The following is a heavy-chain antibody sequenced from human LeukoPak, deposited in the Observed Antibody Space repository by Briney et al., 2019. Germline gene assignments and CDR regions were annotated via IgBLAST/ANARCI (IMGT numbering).Heavy chain of an antibody. D-gene: IGHD1-1*01. Sequence: SQTLSLTCTVSGGSISSGSYYWSWIRQPAGKGLEWIGRIYTSGSTKYNPSLKSRVTISLDTSKNQFSLKVSSVTAAGTAMYYCATTRWTSERGGFDYWGQGTLVTVSS. V-gene: IGHV4-61*02. CDR1: GGSISSGSYY. CDR3: ATTRWTSERGGFDY. CDR2: IYTSGST. J-gene: IGHJ4*02.